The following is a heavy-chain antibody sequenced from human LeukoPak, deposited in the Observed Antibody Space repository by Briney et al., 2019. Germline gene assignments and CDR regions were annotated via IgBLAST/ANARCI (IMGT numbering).Heavy chain of an antibody. CDR2: INTDGSYI. CDR1: GFIFSSWW. J-gene: IGHJ4*02. CDR3: TTFGIDWSLSY. V-gene: IGHV3-74*01. Sequence: GGSLRLSCAASGFIFSSWWMIWFRRLPGKGLVSVSHINTDGSYIRYADSVKGRFTISRDNAKNTLYLQMNSLRPEDTGVYYCTTFGIDWSLSYWGQGALVTVST. D-gene: IGHD3-9*01.